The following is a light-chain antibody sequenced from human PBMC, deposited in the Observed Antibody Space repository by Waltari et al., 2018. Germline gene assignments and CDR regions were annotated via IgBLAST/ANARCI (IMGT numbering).Light chain of an antibody. Sequence: QSALTQPASVSGSPGQSITISCSGASSDIGGSKFVSWYQQHPDKAPKLMIYEVSKRPPGVSNRFYGTKSDDAASLTLSGLQAEDEGDYYCASYTSVSTLVVFGGGTKLTVL. CDR1: SSDIGGSKF. CDR3: ASYTSVSTLVV. J-gene: IGLJ2*01. V-gene: IGLV2-14*01. CDR2: EVS.